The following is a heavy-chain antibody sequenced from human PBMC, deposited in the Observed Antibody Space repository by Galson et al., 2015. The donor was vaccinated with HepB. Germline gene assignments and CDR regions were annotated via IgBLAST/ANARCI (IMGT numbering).Heavy chain of an antibody. Sequence: SLRLSCAASGFTFSSYWMHWVRQAPGKGLVWVSRINSDGSSTSYADSVKGRFTISRDNAKNTLYLQMNSLRAEDTAVYYCARAIPYGDYYYYGMDVWGQGTTVTVSS. D-gene: IGHD4-17*01. CDR1: GFTFSSYW. CDR3: ARAIPYGDYYYYGMDV. V-gene: IGHV3-74*01. J-gene: IGHJ6*02. CDR2: INSDGSST.